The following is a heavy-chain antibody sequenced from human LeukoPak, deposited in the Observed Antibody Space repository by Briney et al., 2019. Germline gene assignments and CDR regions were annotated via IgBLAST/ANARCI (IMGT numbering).Heavy chain of an antibody. V-gene: IGHV1-8*01. CDR3: ARGPQWRGDSYYMGV. Sequence: ASVKVSCKGSGYTFTNFDINWVRQATGQGLEWMGWMNPNSSNTGSAQKLQGRVTMTMNTSITTAYIELSSLRSEDTAVYYCARGPQWRGDSYYMGVWGRGTTVTVSS. J-gene: IGHJ6*03. CDR1: GYTFTNFD. D-gene: IGHD6-19*01. CDR2: MNPNSSNT.